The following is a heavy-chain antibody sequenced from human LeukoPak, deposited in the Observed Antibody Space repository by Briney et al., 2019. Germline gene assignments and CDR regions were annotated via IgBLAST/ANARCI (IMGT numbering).Heavy chain of an antibody. D-gene: IGHD5-24*01. CDR2: ISASGTTK. CDR1: GFTFRNYW. CDR3: ARERDGYKRFDY. Sequence: GGSLRLSCAASGFTFRNYWMGWVRQAPGKGLEWVSYISASGTTKHFANSVKGRFSISRDNARNTLFLQMNSLRAEDTAVYYCARERDGYKRFDYWGQGTLVTVSS. V-gene: IGHV3-11*04. J-gene: IGHJ4*02.